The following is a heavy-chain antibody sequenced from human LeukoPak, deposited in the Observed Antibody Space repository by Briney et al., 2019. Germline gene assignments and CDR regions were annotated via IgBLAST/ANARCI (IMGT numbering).Heavy chain of an antibody. D-gene: IGHD1-14*01. J-gene: IGHJ3*02. V-gene: IGHV3-21*01. Sequence: GGSLRLSCAASGFRFSVYNMNWVRQAPGKGPEWVSSIASSSSYMYYADSVMGRFTISRDNAENSLYLQMNTLRAEDTAMYYCARVVYHGAAASYLFDIWGQGTMVTVSS. CDR3: ARVVYHGAAASYLFDI. CDR2: IASSSSYM. CDR1: GFRFSVYN.